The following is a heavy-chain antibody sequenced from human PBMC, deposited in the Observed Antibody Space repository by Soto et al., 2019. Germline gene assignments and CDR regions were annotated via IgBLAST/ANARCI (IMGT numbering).Heavy chain of an antibody. CDR3: ARNPGSKSLNDAFYS. Sequence: GESLKISCKGSGYSFTSYWIAWVRQMPGKGLEWMGIIYPGDSDTRYSPSFQGQVTISADKSISTAYLQWSSLKASDTAMYYCARNPGSKSLNDAFYSWGQGTMVTVSS. D-gene: IGHD3-10*01. CDR2: IYPGDSDT. V-gene: IGHV5-51*01. CDR1: GYSFTSYW. J-gene: IGHJ3*02.